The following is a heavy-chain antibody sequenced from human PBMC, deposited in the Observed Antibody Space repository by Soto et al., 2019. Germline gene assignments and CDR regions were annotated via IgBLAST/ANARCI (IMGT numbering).Heavy chain of an antibody. CDR2: ISSSSSYI. Sequence: GGSLRLSCAASGFTFSSYSLNWVRQAPGKGLEWVSSISSSSSYIYYADSVKGRFTISRDNAKNSLYLQMNSLRAEDTAVYYCARAEDYYDSSGYYYGHAFDIWGQGTMVTVSS. CDR1: GFTFSSYS. D-gene: IGHD3-22*01. CDR3: ARAEDYYDSSGYYYGHAFDI. J-gene: IGHJ3*02. V-gene: IGHV3-21*01.